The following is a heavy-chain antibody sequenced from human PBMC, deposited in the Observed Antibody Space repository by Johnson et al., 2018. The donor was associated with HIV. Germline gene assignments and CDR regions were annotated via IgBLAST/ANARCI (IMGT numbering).Heavy chain of an antibody. D-gene: IGHD3-22*01. Sequence: QVQLVESGGDLVKPGGSLRLSCAASGFTFSDYCMSWIRQAPGKGLEWVSYISRSGSTTFYADSVTGRFTISRDDSKNTLDLQMNTLKNEDTAVYYCTTLSLITMIVVVIDAFDIWGQGTMVTVSS. V-gene: IGHV3-11*01. J-gene: IGHJ3*02. CDR3: TTLSLITMIVVVIDAFDI. CDR1: GFTFSDYC. CDR2: ISRSGSTT.